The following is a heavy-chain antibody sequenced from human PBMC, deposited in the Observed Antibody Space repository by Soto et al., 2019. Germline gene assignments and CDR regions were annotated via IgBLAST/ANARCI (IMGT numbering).Heavy chain of an antibody. Sequence: GGSLRLSCAASGFTVSSNYMSWVRQAPGKGLEWVSVIYSGGSTYYADSVKGRFTISRDNSKNTLYLQMNSLRAEDTAVYYCARVGPRKLYIAARRIDYFDYWGQGTLVTVSS. V-gene: IGHV3-66*01. D-gene: IGHD6-6*01. CDR3: ARVGPRKLYIAARRIDYFDY. J-gene: IGHJ4*02. CDR2: IYSGGST. CDR1: GFTVSSNY.